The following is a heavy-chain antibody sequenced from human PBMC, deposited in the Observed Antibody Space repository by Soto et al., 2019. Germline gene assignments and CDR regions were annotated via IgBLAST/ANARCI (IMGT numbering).Heavy chain of an antibody. V-gene: IGHV3-53*04. CDR1: GFIVSSNY. D-gene: IGHD3-10*01. Sequence: EVRLVESGGGLVQPGGSLRLSCAASGFIVSSNYMTWVRQAPGKGLEWVSLLYSGGATHYAASVKGRFTISSHSSHNTLFLQMNSLRTEDTATYYCVRGRYGSEIHWGQGTKVTVSS. CDR3: VRGRYGSEIH. CDR2: LYSGGAT. J-gene: IGHJ4*02.